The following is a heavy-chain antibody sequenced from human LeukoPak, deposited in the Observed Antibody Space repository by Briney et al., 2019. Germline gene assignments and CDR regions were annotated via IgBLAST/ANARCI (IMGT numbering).Heavy chain of an antibody. D-gene: IGHD5-12*01. Sequence: GGSLILSCAASGFTVSSNYMSWVRQAPGKGLEWVSVVYSGGSTYYADSVKGRFTISRDSSKNTLYLQMNSLRAEDTAVYYCARDSSGDDNYFDYWGQGTLVTVSS. CDR3: ARDSSGDDNYFDY. CDR1: GFTVSSNY. J-gene: IGHJ4*02. CDR2: VYSGGST. V-gene: IGHV3-66*01.